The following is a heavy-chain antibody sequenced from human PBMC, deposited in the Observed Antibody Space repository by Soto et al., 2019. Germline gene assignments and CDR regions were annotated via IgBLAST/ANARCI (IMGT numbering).Heavy chain of an antibody. CDR3: ARGFDYYGSGSYLGY. D-gene: IGHD3-10*01. V-gene: IGHV3-33*01. Sequence: GGSLRLSCAASGFTFSSYGMHWVRQAPGKGLEWVAVIWYDGSNKYYADSVKGRFTISRDNSKNTLYLQMNSLRAEDTAVYYCARGFDYYGSGSYLGYWGQGTLVTVSS. J-gene: IGHJ4*02. CDR1: GFTFSSYG. CDR2: IWYDGSNK.